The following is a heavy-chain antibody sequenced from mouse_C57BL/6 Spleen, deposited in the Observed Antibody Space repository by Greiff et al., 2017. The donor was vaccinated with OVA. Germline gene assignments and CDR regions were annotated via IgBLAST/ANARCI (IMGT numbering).Heavy chain of an antibody. J-gene: IGHJ4*01. V-gene: IGHV1-52*01. D-gene: IGHD1-1*01. Sequence: QVQLQQPGAELVRPGSSVKLSCKASGYTFTSYWMHWVKQRPIQGLEWIGNIDPSDSETHYNQEFKDKATLTVDKSSSTAYMQLSSLTSEDSAVYYCARTSYYGSSPYYYAMDYWGLGTSVTVSS. CDR1: GYTFTSYW. CDR2: IDPSDSET. CDR3: ARTSYYGSSPYYYAMDY.